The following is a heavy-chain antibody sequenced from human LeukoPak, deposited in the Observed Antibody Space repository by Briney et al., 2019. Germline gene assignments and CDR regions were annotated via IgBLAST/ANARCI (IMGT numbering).Heavy chain of an antibody. V-gene: IGHV3-23*01. CDR3: PRGGATFDS. J-gene: IGHJ4*02. CDR1: GFTFSTYA. CDR2: INGDGRIT. Sequence: AGGSLRLSCAASGFTFSTYAMSWVRQAPGKGLEWVSRINGDGRITTYADSVKGRFTISRDNAKNSLYLQMNSLRAEDTAVYFCPRGGATFDSWGQGTLVTVSS. D-gene: IGHD1-26*01.